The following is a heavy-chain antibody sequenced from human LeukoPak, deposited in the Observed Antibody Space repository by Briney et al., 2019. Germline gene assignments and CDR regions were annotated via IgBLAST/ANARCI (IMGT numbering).Heavy chain of an antibody. CDR3: ARAAIYYGSSPPFTY. D-gene: IGHD3-10*01. V-gene: IGHV4-34*01. CDR1: GGSLSGYY. CDR2: INHSGST. Sequence: KPSETLALTCAVYGGSLSGYYWSWIRQPPGKGLEWIGEINHSGSTNYNPSLKSRVTISVDTSKNQFSLKLSSVTAADTAVYYCARAAIYYGSSPPFTYWGQGTLVTVSS. J-gene: IGHJ4*02.